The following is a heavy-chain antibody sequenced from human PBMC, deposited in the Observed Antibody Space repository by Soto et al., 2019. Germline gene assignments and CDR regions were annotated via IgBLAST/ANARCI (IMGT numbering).Heavy chain of an antibody. CDR1: GGSISSSSYY. V-gene: IGHV4-39*01. CDR2: IYYSGST. CDR3: ARLITDNDYYYGLDV. J-gene: IGHJ6*02. D-gene: IGHD3-10*01. Sequence: QLQLQESGPGLVKPSETLSLTCTVSGGSISSSSYYWGWIRQPPGKGLEWIGSIYYSGSTYYNPSLKSRVTISVDTSKNQFSLELSSVTAADTAVYYCARLITDNDYYYGLDVWGQGTTVAVSS.